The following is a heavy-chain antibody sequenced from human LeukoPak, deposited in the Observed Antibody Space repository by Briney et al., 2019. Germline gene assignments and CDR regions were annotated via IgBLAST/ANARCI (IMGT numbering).Heavy chain of an antibody. CDR3: AKGNGYSYGRYYFDY. V-gene: IGHV3-23*01. CDR2: ITASGGNT. CDR1: GFTFSSYA. D-gene: IGHD5-18*01. J-gene: IGHJ4*02. Sequence: AGSLRLSCAASGFTFSSYAMGWVRQAPGKGLEWVSAITASGGNTYYADSVKGRFTISRDNSKNSLYMQVNSLRAEDTAVYYCAKGNGYSYGRYYFDYWGQGTLVTVSS.